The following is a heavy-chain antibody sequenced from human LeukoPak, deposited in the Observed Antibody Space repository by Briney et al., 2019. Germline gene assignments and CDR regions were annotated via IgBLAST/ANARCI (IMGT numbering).Heavy chain of an antibody. V-gene: IGHV3-48*03. CDR1: GFTFSSYE. D-gene: IGHD3-10*01. Sequence: PGGSLRLSCAASGFTFSSYEMNWVRQAPGKGLEWVSYISSSGSTIYYADSVKGRFTTSRDNAKNSLYLQMNSLRAEDTAVYYCASSYYYGSGSSLDYWGQGTLVTVSS. CDR3: ASSYYYGSGSSLDY. CDR2: ISSSGSTI. J-gene: IGHJ4*02.